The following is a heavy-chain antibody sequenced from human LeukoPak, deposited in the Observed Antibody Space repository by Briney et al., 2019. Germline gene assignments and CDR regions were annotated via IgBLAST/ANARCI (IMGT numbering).Heavy chain of an antibody. CDR2: ISYDGSNK. Sequence: GGSLRLSCAASGFTFSSYGMHWVRQAPGKGLEWVAVISYDGSNKYYADSVKGRFTISRDNSKNTLYLQMNSLRAEDTAVYYCARDDQLYVWGSYRYTGGIDYWGQGTLVTVSS. CDR3: ARDDQLYVWGSYRYTGGIDY. CDR1: GFTFSSYG. J-gene: IGHJ4*02. V-gene: IGHV3-30*03. D-gene: IGHD3-16*02.